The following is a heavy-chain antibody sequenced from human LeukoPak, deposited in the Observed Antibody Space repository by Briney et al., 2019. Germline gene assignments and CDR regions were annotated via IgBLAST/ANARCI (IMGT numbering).Heavy chain of an antibody. D-gene: IGHD2-21*02. CDR2: ISSSSSYI. Sequence: GGSLRLSCAASGFTFSSYSMNWVRQAPGKGLEWVSSISSSSSYIYYADSVKGRFTISRDNAKNSLYLQLNSLRAEDTAVYYCARGQTGVVTAWWGQGTLVTVSS. V-gene: IGHV3-21*01. CDR3: ARGQTGVVTAW. J-gene: IGHJ4*02. CDR1: GFTFSSYS.